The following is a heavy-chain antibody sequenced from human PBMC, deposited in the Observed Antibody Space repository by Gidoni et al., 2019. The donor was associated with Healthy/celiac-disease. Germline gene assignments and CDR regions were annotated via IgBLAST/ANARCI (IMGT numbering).Heavy chain of an antibody. CDR3: ARGDIVVVPAAPAVYYGMDV. V-gene: IGHV1-8*01. D-gene: IGHD2-2*01. CDR1: GYPFTSSD. CDR2: MNPNSGNT. Sequence: QVQLVQYGAEVKKPGASVQVSCMASGYPFTSSDLNWVRQATGQELEWMGWMNPNSGNTGYAQKFQGRVTMTRNTSISTVYMELSSLRSEDTAVYYCARGDIVVVPAAPAVYYGMDVWGQGTTVTVSS. J-gene: IGHJ6*02.